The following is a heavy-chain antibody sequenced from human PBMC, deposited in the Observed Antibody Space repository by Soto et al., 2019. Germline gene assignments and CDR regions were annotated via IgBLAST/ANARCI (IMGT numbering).Heavy chain of an antibody. J-gene: IGHJ4*02. CDR2: IIPILGIA. CDR1: GGTFSSYT. CDR3: ARGQRGSYYDSSGYYHHYFDY. V-gene: IGHV1-69*02. Sequence: QVQLVQSGSEVKKPGSSVKVSCKASGGTFSSYTIIWVRQAPGQGLEWVGRIIPILGIANYAQKFQGRVTSTADKSTRTAYMELSSLRSEDTAVYYCARGQRGSYYDSSGYYHHYFDYGGQGTLVTVCS. D-gene: IGHD3-22*01.